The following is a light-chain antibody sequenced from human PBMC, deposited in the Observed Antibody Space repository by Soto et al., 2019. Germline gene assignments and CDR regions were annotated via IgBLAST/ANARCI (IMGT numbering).Light chain of an antibody. CDR1: QSVSSY. V-gene: IGKV3-11*01. Sequence: EIVLTQSPATLSLSPGERATLSCRASQSVSSYLAWYQQKPGQAPRLLISSSSNRATGIPAMFRGSGSGTDFTLTISSLEPEDFAVYYCQQRSNLTALTFGGGTKEEIK. CDR3: QQRSNLTALT. CDR2: SSS. J-gene: IGKJ4*01.